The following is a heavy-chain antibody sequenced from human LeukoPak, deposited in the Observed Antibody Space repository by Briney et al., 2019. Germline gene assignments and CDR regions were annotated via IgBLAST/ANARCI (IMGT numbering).Heavy chain of an antibody. D-gene: IGHD6-19*01. CDR2: IIPIFGTA. Sequence: ASVKVSCKASGGTFSSYAISWVRQAPGQGLEWMGGIIPIFGTASYAQKFQGRVTITADESTSTAYMELRSLRSDDTAVYYCARSIGWYFVDYWGQGTLVTVSS. CDR3: ARSIGWYFVDY. J-gene: IGHJ4*02. V-gene: IGHV1-69*13. CDR1: GGTFSSYA.